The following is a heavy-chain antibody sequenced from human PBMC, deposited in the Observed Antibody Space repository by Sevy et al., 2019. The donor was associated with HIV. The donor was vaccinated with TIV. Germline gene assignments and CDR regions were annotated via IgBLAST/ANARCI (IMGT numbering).Heavy chain of an antibody. CDR1: GHTFTSYG. Sequence: ASAKVSCKASGHTFTSYGISWVRQAPGQGLEWMGWISAYNGNTNYAQKLQGRVTMTTDTSTSTAYMELRSLRSDDTAVYYCARGGDIVLVPAAADYWGQGTLVTVSS. CDR3: ARGGDIVLVPAAADY. J-gene: IGHJ4*02. V-gene: IGHV1-18*01. CDR2: ISAYNGNT. D-gene: IGHD2-2*01.